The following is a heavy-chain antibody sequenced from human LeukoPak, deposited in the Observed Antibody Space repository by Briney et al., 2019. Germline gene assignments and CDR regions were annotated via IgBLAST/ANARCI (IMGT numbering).Heavy chain of an antibody. CDR1: GGSFSGYY. V-gene: IGHV4-34*01. D-gene: IGHD3-3*01. CDR2: INHSGST. CDR3: ARLGAGPTYYDFWSGYSSFYFDY. J-gene: IGHJ4*02. Sequence: SETLSLTCAVYGGSFSGYYWSWIRQSPGKGLECIGEINHSGSTSYNPSLKSRLIVSVDTSKNHFSLKLRSVTAADTAVYYCARLGAGPTYYDFWSGYSSFYFDYWGQGTLVTVSS.